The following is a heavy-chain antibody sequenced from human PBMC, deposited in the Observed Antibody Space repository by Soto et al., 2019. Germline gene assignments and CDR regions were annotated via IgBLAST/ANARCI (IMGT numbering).Heavy chain of an antibody. CDR2: IYYSGST. CDR1: GGSVSSGSYY. D-gene: IGHD6-19*01. V-gene: IGHV4-61*01. Sequence: SETLSLTCTVSGGSVSSGSYYWSWIRQPPGKGLECIGYIYYSGSTNYNPSLKSRVTISVDTSKNQFSLKLSSVTAADTAVYYCARAGDSSGPVALGYWGQGTLVTVSS. CDR3: ARAGDSSGPVALGY. J-gene: IGHJ4*02.